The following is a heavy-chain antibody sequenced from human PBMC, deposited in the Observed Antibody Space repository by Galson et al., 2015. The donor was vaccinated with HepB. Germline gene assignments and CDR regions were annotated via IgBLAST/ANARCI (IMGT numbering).Heavy chain of an antibody. Sequence: SLRLSCAAPGFTFSSYAMHWVRQAPGKGLEWVAVISSDGSTKYYADSVKGRFSISRDNSKNTVYLQMNSLRAEDTSIYYCSKDGYSYGFFTGLDYWGQGSLVTVSS. CDR2: ISSDGSTK. D-gene: IGHD5-18*01. CDR3: SKDGYSYGFFTGLDY. J-gene: IGHJ4*02. CDR1: GFTFSSYA. V-gene: IGHV3-30*04.